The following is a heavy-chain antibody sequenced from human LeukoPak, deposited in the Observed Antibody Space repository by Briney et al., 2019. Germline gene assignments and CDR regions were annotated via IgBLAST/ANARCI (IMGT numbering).Heavy chain of an antibody. Sequence: GGSLRLSCAASGFTFSSYSMNWVRQAPGKGLEWVANIKQDGSEKFYVDSVKGRFTISRDNAKNSLYLQMNSLRAEDTAVYYCSGGLVRGPKDYWGQGTLVTVSS. CDR2: IKQDGSEK. CDR3: SGGLVRGPKDY. J-gene: IGHJ4*02. V-gene: IGHV3-7*01. CDR1: GFTFSSYS. D-gene: IGHD3-10*01.